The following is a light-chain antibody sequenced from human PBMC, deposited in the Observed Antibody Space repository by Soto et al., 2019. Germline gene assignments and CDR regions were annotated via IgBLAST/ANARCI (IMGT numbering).Light chain of an antibody. J-gene: IGKJ5*01. Sequence: ELEMRKAPVTMSVSTWERATLYFKASQRISSNLAWYQQKPGQPPRLLIYGASTRATGIPARFSGSGSGTEFTLTISGLQSEDFALYYCQQYNIWPAYTFGQGTRLEIK. V-gene: IGKV3-15*01. CDR1: QRISSN. CDR3: QQYNIWPAYT. CDR2: GAS.